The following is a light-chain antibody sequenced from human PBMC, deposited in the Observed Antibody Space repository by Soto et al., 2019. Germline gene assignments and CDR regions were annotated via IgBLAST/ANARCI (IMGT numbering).Light chain of an antibody. CDR3: QQRGSWPLT. Sequence: PGEIATLSCRARQSVNSYLAWYQQKPGQAPRLLIYDASNRATGVPSRFSGSASGTDFTLTISSLEPEDFAVYYCQQRGSWPLTFGVGTKVEIK. V-gene: IGKV3-11*01. J-gene: IGKJ4*01. CDR2: DAS. CDR1: QSVNSY.